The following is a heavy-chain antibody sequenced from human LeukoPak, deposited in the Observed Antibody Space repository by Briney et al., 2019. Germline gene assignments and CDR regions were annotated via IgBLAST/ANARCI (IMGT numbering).Heavy chain of an antibody. CDR1: GGTFSSCA. CDR3: ASVYCGGDCYSSQYFQH. CDR2: IIPIFGIA. Sequence: SVKVSCKASGGTFSSCAISWVRQAPGQGLEWMGRIIPIFGIANYAQKFQGRVTITADKSTSTAYMELSSLRSEDTAVYYCASVYCGGDCYSSQYFQHWGQGALVTVSS. J-gene: IGHJ1*01. D-gene: IGHD2-21*02. V-gene: IGHV1-69*04.